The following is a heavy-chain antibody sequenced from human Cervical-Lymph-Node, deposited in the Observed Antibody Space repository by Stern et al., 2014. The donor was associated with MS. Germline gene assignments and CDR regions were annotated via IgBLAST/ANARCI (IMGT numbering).Heavy chain of an antibody. CDR1: GGSISSGGYY. D-gene: IGHD3-3*01. J-gene: IGHJ4*02. CDR3: ARVSYDFWIGYFPFDY. Sequence: QVQLQESGPGLVKPSQTLSLTCTVSGGSISSGGYYWSWIRQHPGKGLEWVGNIHYSGSTSSNPSLKSRVPISGDTSKNRFFQKLSSVTAADTAVYYCARVSYDFWIGYFPFDYWGQGTLVTVSS. V-gene: IGHV4-31*03. CDR2: IHYSGST.